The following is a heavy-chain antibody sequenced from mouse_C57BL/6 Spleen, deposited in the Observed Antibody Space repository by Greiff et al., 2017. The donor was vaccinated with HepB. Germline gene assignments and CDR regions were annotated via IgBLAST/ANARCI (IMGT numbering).Heavy chain of an antibody. CDR3: ARDYGSSDGWFAY. CDR1: GYTFTSYG. D-gene: IGHD1-1*01. V-gene: IGHV1-81*01. Sequence: VQLQQSGAELARPGASVKLSCKASGYTFTSYGISWVKQRTGQGLEWIGEIYPRSGNTYYNEKFKGKATLTADKSSSTAYMELRSLTSEDSAVYFCARDYGSSDGWFAYWGQGTLVTVSA. J-gene: IGHJ3*01. CDR2: IYPRSGNT.